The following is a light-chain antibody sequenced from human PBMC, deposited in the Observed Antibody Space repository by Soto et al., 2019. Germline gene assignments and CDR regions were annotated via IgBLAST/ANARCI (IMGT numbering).Light chain of an antibody. CDR3: SSYTSISTLYV. CDR1: NSDVGGYNY. CDR2: EVS. V-gene: IGLV2-14*01. J-gene: IGLJ1*01. Sequence: VLTQPASVSGSPGQSITTSCTGTNSDVGGYNYVSWYQQHPGKAPELMIYEVSHRPSGVSNRFSGSKSDNTASLTISGLQAEDEADYYCSSYTSISTLYVFGTGTKVTVL.